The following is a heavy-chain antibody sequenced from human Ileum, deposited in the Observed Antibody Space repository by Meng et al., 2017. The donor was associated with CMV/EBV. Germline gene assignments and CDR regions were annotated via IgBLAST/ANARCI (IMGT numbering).Heavy chain of an antibody. CDR1: GYNFIGYY. CDR2: INPDNGGT. J-gene: IGHJ4*02. V-gene: IGHV1-2*02. CDR3: AKYRYGLGFDY. Sequence: VHLVQSGGEVKKPGDSVRVSRKASGYNFIGYYMQWVRQAPGQGLEWMGWINPDNGGTNYAQKFQGRVTMTRDTSITTAYMELSRLRSDDTAIYYCAKYRYGLGFDYWGQGTLVTVSS. D-gene: IGHD5-18*01.